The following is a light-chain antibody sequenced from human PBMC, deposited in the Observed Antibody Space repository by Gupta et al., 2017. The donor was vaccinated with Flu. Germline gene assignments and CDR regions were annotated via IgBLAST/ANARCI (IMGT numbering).Light chain of an antibody. Sequence: SALPQPAAVSGSPGRSITISCTGTNNDVGGYNYVSWYQQYPGKAPKLMIYEVNDRPSGVSNRFSGSKSGNTASLTISGLQAEDEADYYCISYASSSTLVFGGGTKLTVL. CDR1: NNDVGGYNY. V-gene: IGLV2-14*01. CDR2: EVN. J-gene: IGLJ2*01. CDR3: ISYASSSTLV.